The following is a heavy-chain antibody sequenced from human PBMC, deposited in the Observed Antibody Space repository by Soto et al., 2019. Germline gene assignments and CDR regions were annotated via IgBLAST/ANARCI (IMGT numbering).Heavy chain of an antibody. CDR1: GFTFSSYY. J-gene: IGHJ5*02. Sequence: GGSLRLSCAASGFTFSSYYMNWVRQAPGKGLEWVSYISSSGSTIYYADSVKGRFTISRENAKNSLYLKMNSLRAEDTAVYYCARDYYYDSSGPIGGFDPWGQGTLVPVSS. CDR3: ARDYYYDSSGPIGGFDP. V-gene: IGHV3-48*03. CDR2: ISSSGSTI. D-gene: IGHD3-22*01.